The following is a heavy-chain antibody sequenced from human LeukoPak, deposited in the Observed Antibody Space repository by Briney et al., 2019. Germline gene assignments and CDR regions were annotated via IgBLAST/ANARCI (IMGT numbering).Heavy chain of an antibody. CDR2: IKQDASEK. Sequence: GSLRLSCAASGFTFSSYWMNWVRQAPGKGLEWVANIKQDASEKYYVDSVKGRFTISRDNAKNSLYLQMNSLRAEDTAVYYCARESVVLGASIHFDYWGQGTLVTVSS. CDR3: ARESVVLGASIHFDY. CDR1: GFTFSSYW. J-gene: IGHJ4*02. D-gene: IGHD2-2*01. V-gene: IGHV3-7*03.